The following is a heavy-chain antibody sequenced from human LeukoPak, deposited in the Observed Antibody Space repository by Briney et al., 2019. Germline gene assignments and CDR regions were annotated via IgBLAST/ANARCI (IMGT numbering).Heavy chain of an antibody. Sequence: PGGSLRLSCAASGFTFKLYWMHWVRQVPGKRPVWVSRINDDGSDTIYADSVRGRFTISRDDAKNTVYLQMINLRAEDTAVYYCARARKYDFWSGYSRYMDVWGKGTTVTVSS. D-gene: IGHD3-3*01. V-gene: IGHV3-74*01. J-gene: IGHJ6*03. CDR3: ARARKYDFWSGYSRYMDV. CDR2: INDDGSDT. CDR1: GFTFKLYW.